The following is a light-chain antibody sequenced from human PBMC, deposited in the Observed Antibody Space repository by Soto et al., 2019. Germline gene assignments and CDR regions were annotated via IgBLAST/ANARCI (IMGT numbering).Light chain of an antibody. CDR1: SSNIGAGYD. Sequence: QSVLTQPPSVSRAPGQRVTISCTGSSSNIGAGYDVHWYQRLPGTAPKLLIYTNTNRPSGVPDRFSGSKSGTSASLAITGLQAEDEADYYCQSYDSSLSTYVFGTGTKLTVL. CDR3: QSYDSSLSTYV. J-gene: IGLJ1*01. CDR2: TNT. V-gene: IGLV1-40*01.